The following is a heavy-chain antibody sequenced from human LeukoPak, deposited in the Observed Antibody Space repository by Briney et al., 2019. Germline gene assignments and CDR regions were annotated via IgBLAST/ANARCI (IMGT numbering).Heavy chain of an antibody. Sequence: ASVKVSCKASGNTFTSYYMHWVRQAPGQGLEWMGIINPSGGSTSYAQKFQGRVTMTRDTSTSTVYMELSSLRSEDTAVYYCARGYYYDSSGTHTLLDYWGQGTLVTVSS. V-gene: IGHV1-46*01. CDR3: ARGYYYDSSGTHTLLDY. J-gene: IGHJ4*02. D-gene: IGHD3-22*01. CDR1: GNTFTSYY. CDR2: INPSGGST.